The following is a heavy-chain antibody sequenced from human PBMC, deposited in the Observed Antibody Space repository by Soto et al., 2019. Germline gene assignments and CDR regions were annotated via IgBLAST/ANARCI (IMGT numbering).Heavy chain of an antibody. CDR2: IYYSGST. Sequence: PSETLSLTCTVSGGSISSGGYYWSWIRQHPGKGLEWIGYIYYSGSTYYNPSLKSRVTISVDTSKNQFSLKLSSVTAADTAVYYCARDFSILTGSLGWFDPWGQGTLVTVSS. CDR1: GGSISSGGYY. D-gene: IGHD3-9*01. V-gene: IGHV4-31*03. J-gene: IGHJ5*02. CDR3: ARDFSILTGSLGWFDP.